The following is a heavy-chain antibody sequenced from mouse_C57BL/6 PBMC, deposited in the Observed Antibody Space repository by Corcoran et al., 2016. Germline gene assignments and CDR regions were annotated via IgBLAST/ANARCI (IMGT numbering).Heavy chain of an antibody. CDR1: GYTFTTYG. J-gene: IGHJ2*01. CDR2: INTYSGVP. CDR3: ARWVRGTWYFDY. V-gene: IGHV9-3*01. Sequence: QIQLVQSGPELKKPGETVKISCKASGYTFTTYGMSWVKQAPGKGLKWMGWINTYSGVPTYADDFKGRFAFSLETSASTAYLQINNLKNEDTATYFCARWVRGTWYFDYRGQGTTLTVSS. D-gene: IGHD4-1*01.